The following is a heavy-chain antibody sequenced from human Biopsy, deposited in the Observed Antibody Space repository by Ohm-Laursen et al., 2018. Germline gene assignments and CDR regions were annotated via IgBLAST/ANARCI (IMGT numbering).Heavy chain of an antibody. D-gene: IGHD1-20*01. Sequence: ASVTVSCTASGYSFTIYYLHWVRQAPGQGLQWMGRINPNNDNTAYAQQFQGRVTMTKDTSTSTVYMDLSSLTFDDSAVYYCARGPRGLVAITATAYYFDFWGQGNLVTVSS. CDR1: GYSFTIYY. J-gene: IGHJ4*02. CDR2: INPNNDNT. CDR3: ARGPRGLVAITATAYYFDF. V-gene: IGHV1-46*01.